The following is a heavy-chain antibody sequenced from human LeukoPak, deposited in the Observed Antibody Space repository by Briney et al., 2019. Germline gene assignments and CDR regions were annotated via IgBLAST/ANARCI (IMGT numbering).Heavy chain of an antibody. CDR3: ARDSAWISGWDYYYYMDV. D-gene: IGHD6-19*01. J-gene: IGHJ6*03. CDR2: IYTSGST. CDR1: GGSISSYY. V-gene: IGHV4-4*07. Sequence: SETLSLTCTVSGGSISSYYWSWIRQPAGKGLEWIGRIYTSGSTNHNPSLKSRVTMSVDTSKNQFSLKLSSVTAADTAVYYCARDSAWISGWDYYYYMDVWGKGTTVTISS.